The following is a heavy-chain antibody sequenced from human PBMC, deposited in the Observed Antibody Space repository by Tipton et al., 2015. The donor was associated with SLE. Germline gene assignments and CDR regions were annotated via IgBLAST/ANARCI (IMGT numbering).Heavy chain of an antibody. D-gene: IGHD6-19*01. CDR3: ARESSYSSGWFDY. J-gene: IGHJ4*02. Sequence: SLRLSCAASGFTFSSYAMSWVRQALGKGMECVSAFSGSGGSTYYADSVKGRFTISRDNSKNTLYLQMNSLRAEDTAVYYCARESSYSSGWFDYWGQGTLVTVSS. CDR1: GFTFSSYA. V-gene: IGHV3-23*01. CDR2: FSGSGGST.